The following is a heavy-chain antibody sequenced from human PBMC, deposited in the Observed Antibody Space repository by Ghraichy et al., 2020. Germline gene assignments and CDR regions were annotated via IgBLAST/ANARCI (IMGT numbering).Heavy chain of an antibody. V-gene: IGHV3-30*02. Sequence: GGSLRLSCAASGFTFSSYGMHWVRQAPGKGLEWVAFIRYDGSNKYYADSVKGRFTISRDNSKNTLYLQMNSLRAEDTAVYYCAKDRVPGGYCSGGSCYSALDYWGQGTLVTVSS. CDR1: GFTFSSYG. CDR3: AKDRVPGGYCSGGSCYSALDY. CDR2: IRYDGSNK. J-gene: IGHJ4*02. D-gene: IGHD2-15*01.